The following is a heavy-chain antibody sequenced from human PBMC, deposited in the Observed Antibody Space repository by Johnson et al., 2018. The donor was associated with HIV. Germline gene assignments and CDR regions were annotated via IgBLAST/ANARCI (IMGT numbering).Heavy chain of an antibody. J-gene: IGHJ3*02. CDR3: AKDRAIYSSRAVVAFDI. CDR2: IWYDGSNK. D-gene: IGHD6-13*01. CDR1: GFTFSSYG. Sequence: QVQLVESGGGVVQPGRSLRLSCAASGFTFSSYGMHWVRQAPGKGLEWVAVIWYDGSNKYYADSVKGRFTISRDNSKNTLYLQMNSLRAEDPAVYYCAKDRAIYSSRAVVAFDIWGQGTMVTVSS. V-gene: IGHV3-33*06.